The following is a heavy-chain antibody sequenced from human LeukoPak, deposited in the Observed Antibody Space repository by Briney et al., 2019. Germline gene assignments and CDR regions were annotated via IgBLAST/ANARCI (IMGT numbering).Heavy chain of an antibody. CDR3: AKGCGWEASYYYYYMDV. J-gene: IGHJ6*03. CDR2: IRYDGSNK. Sequence: PGGSLRLSCAASGFTFSSYGMHWVRQAPGKGLEWVAFIRYDGSNKYYADSVKGRFTNSRDNSKNTLYLQMNSLRAEDTAVYYCAKGCGWEASYYYYYMDVWGKGTTVTISS. D-gene: IGHD1-26*01. V-gene: IGHV3-30*02. CDR1: GFTFSSYG.